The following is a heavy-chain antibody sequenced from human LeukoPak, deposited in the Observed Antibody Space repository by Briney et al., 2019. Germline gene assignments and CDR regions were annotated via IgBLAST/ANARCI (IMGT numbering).Heavy chain of an antibody. CDR2: ITWNAART. D-gene: IGHD2-15*01. J-gene: IGHJ4*02. CDR1: GFKFDDYG. V-gene: IGHV3-20*04. CDR3: AKSQRRFVVGASSLPDY. Sequence: GGSLRLSCVTSGFKFDDYGMSWVRQAPGKGPEWISGITWNAARTDYADSVKGRFTISRDSAKNSLFLQMNSLRAEDTALYYCAKSQRRFVVGASSLPDYWGQGTLVTVSS.